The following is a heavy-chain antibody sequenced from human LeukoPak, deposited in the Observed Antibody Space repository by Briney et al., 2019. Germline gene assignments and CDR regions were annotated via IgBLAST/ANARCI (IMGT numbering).Heavy chain of an antibody. Sequence: PGGSLRLSCAASGFTFNSYWNSWVRQAPGKGLEWVANIKPDGSEEYYVDSVKDRFTISRDNAKNSLYLQMNSLRAEDTAVYYCSGDPGDYWGQGTLVTVSS. D-gene: IGHD7-27*01. CDR3: SGDPGDY. CDR2: IKPDGSEE. V-gene: IGHV3-7*04. CDR1: GFTFNSYW. J-gene: IGHJ4*02.